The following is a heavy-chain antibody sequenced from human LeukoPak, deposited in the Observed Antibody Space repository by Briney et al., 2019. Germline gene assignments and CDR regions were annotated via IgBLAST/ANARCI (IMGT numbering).Heavy chain of an antibody. CDR2: IYHSGST. Sequence: SETLSLTCTVSGYSISSGYYWGWIRQPPGKGLEWIGSIYHSGSTYYNPSLKSRVTISVDTSKNQFSLKLSSVTAADTAVYYCARDLGGYYYFDYWGQGTLVTVSS. CDR1: GYSISSGYY. CDR3: ARDLGGYYYFDY. J-gene: IGHJ4*02. V-gene: IGHV4-38-2*02. D-gene: IGHD3-22*01.